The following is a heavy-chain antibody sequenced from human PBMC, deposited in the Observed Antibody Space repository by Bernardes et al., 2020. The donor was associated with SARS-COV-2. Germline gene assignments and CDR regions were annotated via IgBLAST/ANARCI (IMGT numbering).Heavy chain of an antibody. CDR3: ARDESRGYYKGGVLRY. CDR2: LYSAGAT. V-gene: IGHV3-66*01. CDR1: GFSVSSNY. D-gene: IGHD3-9*01. J-gene: IGHJ4*02. Sequence: GGSLRLSCVASGFSVSSNYMSWVRQAPGKGLEWVSALYSAGATYYADSVKGRFTISRDNSKNTLYLQMNSLRVEDTAVYYCARDESRGYYKGGVLRYWGQGTLVAVSS.